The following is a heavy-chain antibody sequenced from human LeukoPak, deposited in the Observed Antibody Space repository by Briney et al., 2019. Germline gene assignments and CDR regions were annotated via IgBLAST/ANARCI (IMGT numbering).Heavy chain of an antibody. CDR3: ARLATDYYDSSAYYPPQPFGY. CDR2: IYPGDSDT. Sequence: GESLKISCKGSGYSFTSYWIGSVRQMPGKGREWMGIIYPGDSDTRYSPSFQGQVTISRAKSISTAYLPWSRLKASDTAMYPCARLATDYYDSSAYYPPQPFGYWGQGTPGTVSP. J-gene: IGHJ4*02. V-gene: IGHV5-51*03. D-gene: IGHD3-22*01. CDR1: GYSFTSYW.